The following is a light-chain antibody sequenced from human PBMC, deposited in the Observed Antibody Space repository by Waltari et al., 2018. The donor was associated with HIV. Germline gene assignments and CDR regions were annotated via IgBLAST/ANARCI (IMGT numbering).Light chain of an antibody. V-gene: IGLV3-21*01. CDR3: QVFENSRDQA. CDR2: DDK. J-gene: IGLJ1*01. Sequence: YVLTQPPSVSVAPGKTATITCGGNNIGDKHVHWYQQKSGQAPVLAICDDKLRPSGIPARISGSNSGGTATLTISGVEVGDEAEYYCQVFENSRDQAFGTGTKVTVL. CDR1: NIGDKH.